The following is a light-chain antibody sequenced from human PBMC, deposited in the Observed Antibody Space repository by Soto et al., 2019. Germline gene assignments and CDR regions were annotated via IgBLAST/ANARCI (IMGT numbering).Light chain of an antibody. V-gene: IGKV1-27*01. CDR2: AAS. CDR3: QKYNSAPYT. J-gene: IGKJ2*01. CDR1: QGISNF. Sequence: DIPMTQSPSSLSASIGDRVIITCRASQGISNFLAWYQQKPGKVPKLLIYAASTVQSGVPSRFSGSGSGTDFTLTISGLQPEDVATYYCQKYNSAPYTFGQGTKLQIK.